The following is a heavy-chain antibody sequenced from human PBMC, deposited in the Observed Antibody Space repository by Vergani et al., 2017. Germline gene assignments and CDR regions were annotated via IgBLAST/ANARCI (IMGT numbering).Heavy chain of an antibody. CDR3: ARAGYCSGGSCYGHWYFDL. Sequence: EVQLVESGGGLVQPGGSLRLSCAASGFTFSDHYMDWVRQAPGKGLEWVGRTRNKANSYTTEYAASVKGIVTISRYDSKTSLYPRMNSLKSEDTAVYYCARAGYCSGGSCYGHWYFDLWGRGTLVTVSS. J-gene: IGHJ2*01. V-gene: IGHV3-72*01. CDR1: GFTFSDHY. D-gene: IGHD2-15*01. CDR2: TRNKANSYTT.